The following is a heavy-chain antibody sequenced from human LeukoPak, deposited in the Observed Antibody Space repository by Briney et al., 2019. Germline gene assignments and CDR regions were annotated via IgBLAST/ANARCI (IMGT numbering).Heavy chain of an antibody. V-gene: IGHV3-23*01. CDR1: GFTFSSYE. Sequence: PGGSLRLSCAASGFTFSSYEMNWVRQAPGKGLEWVSAISGSGGSTYYADSVKGRFTISRDNSKNTLYLQMNSLRAEDTAVYYCAKGRLYYYDSSEDAFDIWGQGTMVTVSS. D-gene: IGHD3-22*01. CDR2: ISGSGGST. CDR3: AKGRLYYYDSSEDAFDI. J-gene: IGHJ3*02.